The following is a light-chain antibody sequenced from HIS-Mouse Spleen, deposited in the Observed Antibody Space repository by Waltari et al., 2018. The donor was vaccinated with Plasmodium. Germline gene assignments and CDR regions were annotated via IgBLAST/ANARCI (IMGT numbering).Light chain of an antibody. CDR3: QQYNNWPPTWT. V-gene: IGKV3-15*01. CDR1: QSVSSN. J-gene: IGKJ1*01. CDR2: GAS. Sequence: EIVMTQSPATLSVSPGERATLSCRASQSVSSNLAWYQQNPGQAPKLLNHGASTRATGIPARFSGSGSGTEFTLTISSMQSEDFAVYYCQQYNNWPPTWTFGQGTKVEIK.